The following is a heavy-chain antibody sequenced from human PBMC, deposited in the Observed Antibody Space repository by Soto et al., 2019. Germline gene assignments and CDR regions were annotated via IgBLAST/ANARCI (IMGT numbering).Heavy chain of an antibody. Sequence: KSSDTMSLACTVSGASISSGDYFWIWIHQSPGKGLDWIGYIYDSGSSYYNPSRKSRVTMSVDTSTNQFSLQLRSVTAADTAVYYCARAKGSISGPNNFDYWGQGTLGIVSS. J-gene: IGHJ4*02. V-gene: IGHV4-30-4*02. D-gene: IGHD3-3*02. CDR3: ARAKGSISGPNNFDY. CDR2: IYDSGSS. CDR1: GASISSGDYF.